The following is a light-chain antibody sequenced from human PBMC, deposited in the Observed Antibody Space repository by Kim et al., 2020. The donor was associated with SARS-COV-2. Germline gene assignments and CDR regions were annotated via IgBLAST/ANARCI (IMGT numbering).Light chain of an antibody. CDR2: KAS. V-gene: IGKV1-5*03. CDR3: QQYNDYPLT. CDR1: QSISSW. J-gene: IGKJ4*01. Sequence: DIQMTQSPSTLSASVGDRVTITCRASQSISSWLAWYQQKPGKAPKLLIYKASSLESAVPSRFSGSGSGTEFTLTISSLQPDDFATYYCQQYNDYPLTFGGGTKVDIK.